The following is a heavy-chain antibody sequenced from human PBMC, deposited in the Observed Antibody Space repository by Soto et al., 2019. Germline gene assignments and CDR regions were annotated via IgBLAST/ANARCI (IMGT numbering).Heavy chain of an antibody. CDR1: CCAVPPRNW. CDR3: ARKGQTMVRGVEIYYYYNGMDV. Sequence: TLSLTGAYTCCAVPPRNWVSLVRQPPGKGREWFGELERSGGANYNPSLKSRVTISVDKSKNQFSLKLSSVTAADTAVYYCARKGQTMVRGVEIYYYYNGMDVWGQGTTVS. CDR2: LERSGGA. J-gene: IGHJ6*02. D-gene: IGHD3-10*01. V-gene: IGHV4-4*02.